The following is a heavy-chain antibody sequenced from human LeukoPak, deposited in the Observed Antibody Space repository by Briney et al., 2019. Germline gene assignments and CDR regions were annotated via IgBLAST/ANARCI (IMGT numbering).Heavy chain of an antibody. CDR2: SYYSGST. CDR1: GGSISSGGYY. V-gene: IGHV4-31*02. D-gene: IGHD3-10*01. CDR3: AKSGSYYGSTSG. J-gene: IGHJ4*02. Sequence: SETLSLTCTVSGGSISSGGYYWSWIRQHPGRGLEWIGYSYYSGSTNYNPSLKSRVTISLDTSKNQFSLKLTSVTAADTAVYYCAKSGSYYGSTSGWGQGTLVTVSP.